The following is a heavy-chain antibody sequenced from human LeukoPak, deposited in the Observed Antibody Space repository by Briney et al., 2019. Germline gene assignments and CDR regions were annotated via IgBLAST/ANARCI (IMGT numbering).Heavy chain of an antibody. J-gene: IGHJ4*02. CDR1: GDSVSSNSAA. V-gene: IGHV6-1*01. CDR3: AGGRAVTGWFDY. D-gene: IGHD7-27*01. Sequence: QTLSLTCAISGDSVSSNSAAWNWIRPSPSRGLEWLGRTYYRSKWYNDYAVSVKSRITINPDTSKNQFSLQLNSVTPEDTAVYYCAGGRAVTGWFDYWGQGTLVTVSS. CDR2: TYYRSKWYN.